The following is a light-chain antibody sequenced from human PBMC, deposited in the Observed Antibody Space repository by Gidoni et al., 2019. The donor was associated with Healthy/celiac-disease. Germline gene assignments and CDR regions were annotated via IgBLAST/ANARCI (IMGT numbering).Light chain of an antibody. Sequence: DIQMTQSPSSLSASVGDRVTITCRASQSISSYLNWYQQKPGKAPKLLIYAASSLQSGVPSRFSGSGSGTDFTLTISSLQPEDFATYYCQQSHSTPPWTFGQGTKVKSN. CDR2: AAS. V-gene: IGKV1-39*01. CDR3: QQSHSTPPWT. J-gene: IGKJ1*01. CDR1: QSISSY.